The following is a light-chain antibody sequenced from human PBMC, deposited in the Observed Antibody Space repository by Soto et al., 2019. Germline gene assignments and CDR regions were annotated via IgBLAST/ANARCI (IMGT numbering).Light chain of an antibody. CDR3: QQYGSPLT. J-gene: IGKJ4*01. CDR1: QDISNY. V-gene: IGKV1-33*01. Sequence: DIPMTQSPSSLSASVGDRVTITCQASQDISNYLNWYQQKPGKAPKLLIYDASNLETGVPSRFSGSGSGTDFTFTISSLQPEDFAVYYCQQYGSPLTFGGGTKVEIK. CDR2: DAS.